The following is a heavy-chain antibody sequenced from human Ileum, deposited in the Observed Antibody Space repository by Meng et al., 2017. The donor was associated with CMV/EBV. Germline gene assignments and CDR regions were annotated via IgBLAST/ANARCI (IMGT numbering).Heavy chain of an antibody. V-gene: IGHV3-23*03. Sequence: GGSLSLSCAASGFTFASHAMNWVRQAPGKGLEWVSLIYDGSRDTFYADSVKGRFTISRDDSRNILFLQMSSLRAEDTVVYYCAQGFGSAYDWGQGTLVTVSS. CDR3: AQGFGSAYD. D-gene: IGHD3-10*01. CDR2: IYDGSRDT. CDR1: GFTFASHA. J-gene: IGHJ4*02.